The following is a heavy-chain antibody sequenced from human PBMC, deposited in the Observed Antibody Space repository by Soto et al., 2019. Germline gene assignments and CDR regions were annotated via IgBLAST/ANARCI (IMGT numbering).Heavy chain of an antibody. Sequence: ASVKVPCKASGYTFTSYAMHWVRQAPGQRLEWMGWINAGNGNTKYSQKFQGRVTITRDTSASTAYMELSSLRSEDTAVYYCARKRITIFGGGYYYGMDVWGQGTTVTVSS. J-gene: IGHJ6*02. CDR1: GYTFTSYA. CDR3: ARKRITIFGGGYYYGMDV. CDR2: INAGNGNT. V-gene: IGHV1-3*01. D-gene: IGHD3-3*01.